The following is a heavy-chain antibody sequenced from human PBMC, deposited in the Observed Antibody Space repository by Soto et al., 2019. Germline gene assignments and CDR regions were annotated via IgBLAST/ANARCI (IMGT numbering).Heavy chain of an antibody. J-gene: IGHJ5*02. CDR2: IYHSGST. CDR1: DSSMSSGGYA. D-gene: IGHD6-19*01. V-gene: IGHV4-30-2*01. Sequence: PSETMSLTCAVSDSSMSSGGYAWSWIRQPPGKGLEWIGYIYHSGSTYYNPSLKSRVTISVDRSKNQFSLKLSSVTAADTAVYYCAGSFSSGWFRIRPNWFDPWGQGTLVTVSS. CDR3: AGSFSSGWFRIRPNWFDP.